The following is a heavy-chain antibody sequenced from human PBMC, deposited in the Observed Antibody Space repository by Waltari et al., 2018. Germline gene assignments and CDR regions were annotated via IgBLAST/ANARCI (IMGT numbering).Heavy chain of an antibody. Sequence: QVQLVESGGGVVKPGRSLRLSCAASGFTFSSYGMHWVAQAPGKGLEWVAVIWYDGSNKYYADSVKGRFTISRDNSKNTLYLQMNSLRAEDTAVYYCAKLSTTGTTLNAFDIWGQGTMVTVSS. CDR2: IWYDGSNK. D-gene: IGHD1-1*01. CDR1: GFTFSSYG. CDR3: AKLSTTGTTLNAFDI. V-gene: IGHV3-33*06. J-gene: IGHJ3*02.